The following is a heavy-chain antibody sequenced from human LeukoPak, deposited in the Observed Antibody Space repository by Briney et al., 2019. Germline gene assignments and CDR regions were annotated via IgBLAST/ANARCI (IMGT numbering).Heavy chain of an antibody. Sequence: TETLSLTCAVSDDSFSSHYWTWIRQPPGKGLEWIGYISYIGSTNSNPSFKSRVTISIDTSKNQFSLKLSSVSAADTAVYYCARDLVTVTKGFDIWGQGTMVSVSS. CDR1: DDSFSSHY. V-gene: IGHV4-59*11. CDR3: ARDLVTVTKGFDI. CDR2: ISYIGST. J-gene: IGHJ3*02. D-gene: IGHD4-17*01.